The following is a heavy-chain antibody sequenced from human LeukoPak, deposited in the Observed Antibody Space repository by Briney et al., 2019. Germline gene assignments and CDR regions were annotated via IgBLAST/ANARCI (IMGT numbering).Heavy chain of an antibody. D-gene: IGHD3-10*01. J-gene: IGHJ6*04. V-gene: IGHV4-61*02. CDR3: ASLPFIWLGDSRVSPDV. CDR2: IYTSGSA. CDR1: GASISSGTYY. Sequence: SETLSLTCTVSGASISSGTYYWSWIRQPAGKGLEWIGRIYTSGSANYNPSLKSRVTISVDTSKNQFSLRLKSVTAADTAVYYCASLPFIWLGDSRVSPDVWGKGTTVTISS.